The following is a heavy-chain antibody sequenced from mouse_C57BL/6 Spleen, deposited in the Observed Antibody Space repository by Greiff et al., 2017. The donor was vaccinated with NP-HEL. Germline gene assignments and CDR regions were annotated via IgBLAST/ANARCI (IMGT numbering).Heavy chain of an antibody. Sequence: EVKLVESGGGLVQPGGSLSLSCAASGFTFTDYYMSWVRQPPGKALEWLGFIRNKANGYTTEYSASVKGRFTISRDNSQSILYLQMNALRAEDSATYYCARYRGPFSYFDYWGQGTTLTVSS. CDR3: ARYRGPFSYFDY. CDR2: IRNKANGYTT. J-gene: IGHJ2*01. V-gene: IGHV7-3*01. CDR1: GFTFTDYY.